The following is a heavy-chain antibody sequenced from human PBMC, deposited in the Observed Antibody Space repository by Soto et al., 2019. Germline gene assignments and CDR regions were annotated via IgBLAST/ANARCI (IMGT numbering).Heavy chain of an antibody. D-gene: IGHD2-15*01. J-gene: IGHJ5*02. CDR3: ANDILVVVAATGRATRWFDP. V-gene: IGHV3-23*01. CDR1: GFTFSSYA. CDR2: ISGRGGST. Sequence: GSLRLSCAASGFTFSSYAMSWVRQAPGKGLEWVSAISGRGGSTYYADSVKGRFTISRDNSKNTLYLQMNSLRAADTPVYYCANDILVVVAATGRATRWFDPWGQGTLVTVSS.